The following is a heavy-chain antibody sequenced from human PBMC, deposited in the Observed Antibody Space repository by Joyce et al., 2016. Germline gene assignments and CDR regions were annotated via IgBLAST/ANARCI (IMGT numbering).Heavy chain of an antibody. CDR3: ARGGISYYYAMDV. V-gene: IGHV3-21*01. J-gene: IGHJ6*02. Sequence: QLVESGGGVVKAGGSLRLSCEASGSTFSSSSMSWFRQAPGKGLEWVAAISATSYYIFHAETVRGRFTVSRDNAKKTLYLQMNSLRVEDSAVFYCARGGISYYYAMDVWGQGTTVTVSS. D-gene: IGHD3-16*01. CDR1: GSTFSSSS. CDR2: ISATSYYI.